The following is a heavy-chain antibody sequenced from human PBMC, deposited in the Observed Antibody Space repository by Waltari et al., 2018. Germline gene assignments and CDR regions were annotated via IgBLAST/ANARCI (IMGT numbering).Heavy chain of an antibody. V-gene: IGHV1-69-2*01. Sequence: EVQVVQSGAEVKKPGATVKISCKASGYTFTDYYMHWIQQAPGKGLEWMGRVDPEDGETIYAEKFQDRVTITAGTSTDTAYMELSSLRSEDTAVYYCATDQLGEGDYWGQGTLVTVSS. CDR1: GYTFTDYY. J-gene: IGHJ4*02. CDR2: VDPEDGET. D-gene: IGHD1-1*01. CDR3: ATDQLGEGDY.